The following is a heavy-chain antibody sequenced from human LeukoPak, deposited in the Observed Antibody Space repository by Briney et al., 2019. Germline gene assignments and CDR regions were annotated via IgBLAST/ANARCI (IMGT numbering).Heavy chain of an antibody. V-gene: IGHV3-74*01. J-gene: IGHJ6*02. Sequence: PGGSLRLSCAASGFTISSYWMHWVRQAPGKGLVWVSRINSDGSSTSYADSVKGRFTISRDNAKNTLDLQINSVRAEDTAVYYCARVPYDYVWARYRFYYYCMDVWGQGTTVTVSS. CDR1: GFTISSYW. D-gene: IGHD3-16*02. CDR2: INSDGSST. CDR3: ARVPYDYVWARYRFYYYCMDV.